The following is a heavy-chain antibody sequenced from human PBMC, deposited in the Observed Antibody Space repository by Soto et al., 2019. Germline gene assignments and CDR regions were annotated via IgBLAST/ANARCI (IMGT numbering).Heavy chain of an antibody. V-gene: IGHV3-30*18. Sequence: PVGSLRLSCAASGFTFSSYGMHWVRQAPGKGLEWVAVISYDGSNKYYADSVKGRFTISRDNSKNTLYLQMNSLRAEDTAVYYCAKVRSHIAVAGTVDPWGQGTLVTVSS. CDR3: AKVRSHIAVAGTVDP. CDR2: ISYDGSNK. D-gene: IGHD6-19*01. J-gene: IGHJ5*02. CDR1: GFTFSSYG.